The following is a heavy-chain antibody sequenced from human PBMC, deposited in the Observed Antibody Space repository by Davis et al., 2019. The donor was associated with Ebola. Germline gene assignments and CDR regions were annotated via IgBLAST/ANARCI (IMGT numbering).Heavy chain of an antibody. D-gene: IGHD3-16*01. CDR3: ARDEGDGLDQ. CDR1: GFSFSDYW. J-gene: IGHJ4*02. V-gene: IGHV3-74*01. CDR2: INTDGSSR. Sequence: GGSLRLSCAASGFSFSDYWMHWVRQAPGKGLVWVSRINTDGSSRTYADSVKGRFTISRDNGKNTLYLQMSSLRAEDTAVYYCARDEGDGLDQWGQGTLVTVSS.